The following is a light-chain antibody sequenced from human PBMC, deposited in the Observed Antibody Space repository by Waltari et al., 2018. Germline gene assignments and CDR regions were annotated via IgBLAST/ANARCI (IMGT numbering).Light chain of an antibody. Sequence: AIQMTQSPSSLSASLGDRVTITCRASQDIRDDLGWYQQKPGRAPELLIYAATNLQDGVPSRFSGSGSGADFTLTITGLQPEDFATYFCLQDYNYPITFGQGTRLEIK. CDR1: QDIRDD. V-gene: IGKV1-6*01. CDR3: LQDYNYPIT. CDR2: AAT. J-gene: IGKJ5*01.